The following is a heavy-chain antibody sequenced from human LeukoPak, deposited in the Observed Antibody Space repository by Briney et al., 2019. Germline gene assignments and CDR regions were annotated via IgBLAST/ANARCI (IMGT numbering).Heavy chain of an antibody. CDR1: GFTFSSYW. J-gene: IGHJ4*02. CDR3: ARARYSSSSGADY. D-gene: IGHD6-6*01. V-gene: IGHV3-74*01. Sequence: PGGSLRLSCAASGFTFSSYWMHWARQAPGKGLVWVSRINSDGSSTSYADSVKGRFTISRDNAKNTLYLQMNSLRAEDTAVYYCARARYSSSSGADYWGQGTLVTVSS. CDR2: INSDGSST.